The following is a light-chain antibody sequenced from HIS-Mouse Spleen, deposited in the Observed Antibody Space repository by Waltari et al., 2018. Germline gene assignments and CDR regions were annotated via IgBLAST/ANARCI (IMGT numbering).Light chain of an antibody. V-gene: IGKV1-5*03. J-gene: IGKJ1*01. CDR3: QQYNSYST. Sequence: DIQMTQSPSTLSASVGDRVTITCRASQSISSWLAWYQQKPGKAPKLLIYKASSLESGVPSRFSGSGSVTEFTLTISSLQPYDFATYYCQQYNSYSTFGQGTKVEIK. CDR1: QSISSW. CDR2: KAS.